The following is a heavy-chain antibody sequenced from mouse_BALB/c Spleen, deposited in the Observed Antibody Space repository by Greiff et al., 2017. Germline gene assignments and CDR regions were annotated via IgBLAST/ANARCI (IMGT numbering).Heavy chain of an antibody. CDR1: GFTFSDYY. D-gene: IGHD2-3*01. V-gene: IGHV5-4*02. Sequence: EVQVVESGGGLVKPGGSLKLSFAASGFTFSDYYMYWVRQTPEKRLEWVATISDGGSYTYYPDSVKGRFTISRDNAKNNLYLQMSSLKSEDTAMYYCARDSRWLLPMDYWGQGTSVTVSS. CDR2: ISDGGSYT. CDR3: ARDSRWLLPMDY. J-gene: IGHJ4*01.